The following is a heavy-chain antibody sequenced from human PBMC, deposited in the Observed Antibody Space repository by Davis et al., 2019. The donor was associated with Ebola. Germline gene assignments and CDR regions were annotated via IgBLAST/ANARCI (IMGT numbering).Heavy chain of an antibody. CDR1: GFTFSNAW. V-gene: IGHV3-15*01. J-gene: IGHJ4*02. D-gene: IGHD3-22*01. CDR3: TTHGVRGDVDDYYDSSGYYYVLGY. CDR2: IKSKTDGGTT. Sequence: PGGSLRLSCAASGFTFSNAWMSWVRQAPGKGLEWVGRIKSKTDGGTTDYAAPVKGRFTISRDDSKNTLYLQMNSLKTEDTAVYYCTTHGVRGDVDDYYDSSGYYYVLGYWGQGTLVTVSS.